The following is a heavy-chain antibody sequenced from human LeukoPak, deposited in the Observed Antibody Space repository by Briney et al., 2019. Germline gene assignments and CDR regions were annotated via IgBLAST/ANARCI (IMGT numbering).Heavy chain of an antibody. V-gene: IGHV3-30*18. Sequence: GGSLRLSCAASGFTFSSYGMHWVRQAPGKGLEWVAVISYDGSNKYYADSVKGRFTISRDNSKNTLYLQMNSLRAEDTAVYYCAKDLGDYGDYWGQGTLITVSS. CDR2: ISYDGSNK. CDR3: AKDLGDYGDY. CDR1: GFTFSSYG. J-gene: IGHJ4*02. D-gene: IGHD3-16*01.